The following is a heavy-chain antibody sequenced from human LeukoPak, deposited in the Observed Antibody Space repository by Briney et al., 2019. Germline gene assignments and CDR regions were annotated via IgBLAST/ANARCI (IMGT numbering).Heavy chain of an antibody. Sequence: PETLSLTCAVYGGSFSGYYWSWIRQPPGKGLEWIGEINHSGSTNYNPSLKSRVTISVDTSKNQFSLKLSSVTAADTAVYYCARASMQGQYDYWGQGTLVTVSS. CDR1: GGSFSGYY. CDR2: INHSGST. J-gene: IGHJ4*02. D-gene: IGHD2-21*01. CDR3: ARASMQGQYDY. V-gene: IGHV4-34*01.